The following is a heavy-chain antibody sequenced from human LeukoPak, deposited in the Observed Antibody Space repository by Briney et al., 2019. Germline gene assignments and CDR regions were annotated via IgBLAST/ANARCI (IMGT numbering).Heavy chain of an antibody. CDR2: INHSGST. J-gene: IGHJ4*02. V-gene: IGHV4-34*01. D-gene: IGHD3-22*01. CDR3: ARGYYDSSGYYYHGIDY. CDR1: GGCFSGYY. Sequence: SETLSLTCADYGGCFSGYYWSWIREPPGKGLEWIGEINHSGSTNYNPSLKSRVTISVDTSKNQFSLKLSSVTAADTAVYYCARGYYDSSGYYYHGIDYWGQGTLVTVSS.